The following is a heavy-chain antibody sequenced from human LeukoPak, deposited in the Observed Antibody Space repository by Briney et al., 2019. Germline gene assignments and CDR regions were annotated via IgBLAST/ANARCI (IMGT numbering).Heavy chain of an antibody. V-gene: IGHV4-39*07. CDR3: AKILYSSNIDY. Sequence: SETLSLTCTVSGGSISSVSYYWGWIRQPPGKGLECIGSIFYTGRSYYNPSLKRRVTISVDTSKNQFSLKLSSVTAADTAVYYCAKILYSSNIDYWGQGALVTVSS. CDR2: IFYTGRS. J-gene: IGHJ4*02. CDR1: GGSISSVSYY. D-gene: IGHD6-19*01.